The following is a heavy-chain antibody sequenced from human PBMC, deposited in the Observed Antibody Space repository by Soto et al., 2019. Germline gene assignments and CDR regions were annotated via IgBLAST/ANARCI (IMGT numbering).Heavy chain of an antibody. V-gene: IGHV1-18*01. J-gene: IGHJ4*02. D-gene: IGHD3-16*01. CDR2: ISAYNGNT. CDR3: AGGGTPIDY. CDR1: GYTFTNFG. Sequence: QVQLVQSGAEVKKPGASVKVSCKASGYTFTNFGISWVRQAPGQGLEWMGWISAYNGNTNDAQKFQGRVIMTTDKSPSRAYMEVRSLRFDDTAVYYCAGGGTPIDYWGQGTLVTVSS.